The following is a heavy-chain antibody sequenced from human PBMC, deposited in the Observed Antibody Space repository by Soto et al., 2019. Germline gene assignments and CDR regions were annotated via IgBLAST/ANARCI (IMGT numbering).Heavy chain of an antibody. Sequence: SETLSLTCTVSGGSISSGAYYWSWIRQHPGKGLEWIGYIYYSGNSYFNPSLKSRVTISVDTSKNQFSLKLSSVTAADTAVYYCAILWFGELPPGPVQYWGQGTLVTVSS. CDR2: IYYSGNS. D-gene: IGHD3-10*01. CDR3: AILWFGELPPGPVQY. J-gene: IGHJ4*02. CDR1: GGSISSGAYY. V-gene: IGHV4-31*03.